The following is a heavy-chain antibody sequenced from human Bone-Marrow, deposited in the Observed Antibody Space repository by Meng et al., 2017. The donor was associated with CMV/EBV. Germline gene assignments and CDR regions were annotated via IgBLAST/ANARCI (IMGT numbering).Heavy chain of an antibody. J-gene: IGHJ4*02. CDR1: GFTFGSYE. Sequence: LSLTCAASGFTFGSYEMNWVRQAPGKGLEWVSYISSSGSTIYYADSVKGRFTISRDNSKNTLYLQMNSLRAEDTAVYYCAKSPQRYCSGGSCYPDYFYYWGQGTLVTVSS. CDR2: ISSSGSTI. V-gene: IGHV3-48*03. CDR3: AKSPQRYCSGGSCYPDYFYY. D-gene: IGHD2-15*01.